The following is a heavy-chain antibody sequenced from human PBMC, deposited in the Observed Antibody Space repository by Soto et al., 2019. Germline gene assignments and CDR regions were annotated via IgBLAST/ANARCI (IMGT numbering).Heavy chain of an antibody. CDR3: STNPRMIDD. J-gene: IGHJ4*02. Sequence: QVQLVAAVGGVVKPGGSLTLSCAASGFRFSVSYMTWVRQAPGKGLEWLSYINGDSTDINYAASVRRRFTIFRDNSKNSLFLQMDSLRAGETAFSDCSTNPRMIDDWGQGTRVTVSS. CDR2: INGDSTDI. V-gene: IGHV3-11*05. CDR1: GFRFSVSY.